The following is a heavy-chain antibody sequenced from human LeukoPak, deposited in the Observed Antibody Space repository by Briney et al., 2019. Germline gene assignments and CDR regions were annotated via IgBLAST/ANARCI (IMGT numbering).Heavy chain of an antibody. Sequence: SETLSLTCTVSGGSISSYYWSWIRQPPGKGLEWIGYIYSSGSTNYNPSLKSRVTISLDTSKNQFSLRLSSVTAADTAVYYCARETRLHSGSYSNDAFDIWGQGTMVTVSS. D-gene: IGHD1-26*01. V-gene: IGHV4-59*01. CDR2: IYSSGST. CDR3: ARETRLHSGSYSNDAFDI. CDR1: GGSISSYY. J-gene: IGHJ3*02.